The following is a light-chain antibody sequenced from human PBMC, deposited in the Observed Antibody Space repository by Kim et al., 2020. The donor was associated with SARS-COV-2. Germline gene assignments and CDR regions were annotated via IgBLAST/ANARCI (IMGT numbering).Light chain of an antibody. CDR1: ISKVEHNY. Sequence: VTISCAGSISKVEHNYVYWNQQLPGTAPKLLIYRNNQRPSGVPGRFSGSKSGTSASLAISGLRSEDEADYYCAAWDDSLSGLNWVFGGGTQLTVL. V-gene: IGLV1-47*01. CDR3: AAWDDSLSGLNWV. J-gene: IGLJ3*02. CDR2: RNN.